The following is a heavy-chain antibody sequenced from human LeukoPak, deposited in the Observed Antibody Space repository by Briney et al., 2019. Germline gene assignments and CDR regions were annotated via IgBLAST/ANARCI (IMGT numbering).Heavy chain of an antibody. D-gene: IGHD1-20*01. CDR1: GFTFSSYS. CDR2: INSSSSYI. Sequence: GGTLRLSCAASGFTFSSYSRNWIRQAPGKGLEWVSSINSSSSYIYYADSVKGRFTICIDNAKNSLYLQMYIMRAADTAVYYGANDRNSITGAHYYYYGMDVWGQGTTVTVSS. V-gene: IGHV3-21*01. J-gene: IGHJ6*02. CDR3: ANDRNSITGAHYYYYGMDV.